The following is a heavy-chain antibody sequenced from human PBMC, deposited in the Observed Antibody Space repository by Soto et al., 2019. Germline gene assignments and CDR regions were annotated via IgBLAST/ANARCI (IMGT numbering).Heavy chain of an antibody. J-gene: IGHJ5*02. CDR2: VYYTGTT. CDR3: ARLGGYYQSLDT. Sequence: PSETLSLTCTLCGDSIGRYYWTWNRQPPGKGLEWIGYVYYTGTTTYSPSLKSRVTISVDTSMNQISLKLSSVTAADTAFYYCARLGGYYQSLDTWGQGTLVTVSS. D-gene: IGHD3-22*01. CDR1: GDSIGRYY. V-gene: IGHV4-59*08.